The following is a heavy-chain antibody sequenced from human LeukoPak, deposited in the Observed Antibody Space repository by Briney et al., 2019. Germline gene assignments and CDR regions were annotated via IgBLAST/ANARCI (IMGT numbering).Heavy chain of an antibody. D-gene: IGHD2-15*01. Sequence: SETLSLTCAVSGGSISSGGYSWSWIRQPPGKGLEWIGYIYYSGSTYYNPSLKSRVTISVDTSKNQFSLKLSSVTAADTAVYYCARRTTTGRYCGGSCYVAWFDPWGQGTLVTVSS. V-gene: IGHV4-30-4*07. CDR1: GGSISSGGYS. CDR2: IYYSGST. CDR3: ARRTTTGRYCGGSCYVAWFDP. J-gene: IGHJ5*02.